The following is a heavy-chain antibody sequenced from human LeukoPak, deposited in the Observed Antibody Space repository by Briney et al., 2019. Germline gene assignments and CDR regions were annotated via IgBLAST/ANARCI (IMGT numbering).Heavy chain of an antibody. CDR1: GFTFSSHW. J-gene: IGHJ4*02. CDR3: ARERIDCSSTSCYGGGSDY. CDR2: INTDGSST. Sequence: PGGSLRLSCAASGFTFSSHWMYWVSQAPGKGLVWVSRINTDGSSTSYADSVKGRFTISRGNDKNTLHLQMNSLRAEDTAVYCCARERIDCSSTSCYGGGSDYWGQGTLVTVSS. D-gene: IGHD2-2*01. V-gene: IGHV3-74*01.